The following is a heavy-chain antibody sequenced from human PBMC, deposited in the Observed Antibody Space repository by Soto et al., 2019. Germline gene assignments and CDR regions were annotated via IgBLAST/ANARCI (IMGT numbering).Heavy chain of an antibody. D-gene: IGHD6-19*01. CDR3: ARQHPLDSRVWYF. CDR2: INHSGST. V-gene: IGHV4-34*01. J-gene: IGHJ4*02. CDR1: GGSFSGYY. Sequence: PSETLSLTCAVYGGSFSGYYWSWIRQPPGKGLEWIGEINHSGSTNYNPSLKSRVTISVDTSKNQFSLKLSSVTAADTAVYYCARQHPLDSRVWYFWGQGTLVTVSS.